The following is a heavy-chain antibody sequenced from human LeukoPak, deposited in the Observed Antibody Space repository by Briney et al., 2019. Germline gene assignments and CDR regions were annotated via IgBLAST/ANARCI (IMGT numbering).Heavy chain of an antibody. CDR3: ARVFASLNRNYYGSSHSDY. CDR1: GYTFTSYG. CDR2: ISAYNGYT. D-gene: IGHD3-10*01. Sequence: ASVKVSCKASGYTFTSYGISWVRQAPGQGLEWMGWISAYNGYTNYAQKLHGRVTVTTGTSTSTAYMEMRGLRSYDTAVYYCARVFASLNRNYYGSSHSDYWGQGTLVTVSS. V-gene: IGHV1-18*01. J-gene: IGHJ4*02.